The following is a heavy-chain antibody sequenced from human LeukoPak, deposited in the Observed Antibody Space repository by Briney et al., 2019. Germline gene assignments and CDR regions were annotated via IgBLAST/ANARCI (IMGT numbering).Heavy chain of an antibody. Sequence: GRSLRLSCAASGFTFSSYGMHWVRQAPGKGLEWVAVISYDGSNKYYADSVKGRFTISRDNSKNTLYLQMNSLRAEDTAVYYCAKGEYYYDSSGSNYGMDVWGQGTTVTVSS. J-gene: IGHJ6*02. CDR3: AKGEYYYDSSGSNYGMDV. CDR1: GFTFSSYG. D-gene: IGHD3-22*01. V-gene: IGHV3-30*18. CDR2: ISYDGSNK.